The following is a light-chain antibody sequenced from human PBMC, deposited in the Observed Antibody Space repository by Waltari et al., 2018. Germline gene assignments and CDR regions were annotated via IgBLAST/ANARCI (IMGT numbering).Light chain of an antibody. CDR3: QHYVRLPAT. V-gene: IGKV3-20*01. CDR2: GSS. J-gene: IGKJ1*01. Sequence: EIVLTQSPGTLSLSPGERATLSFRASQSVSRTLAWYQQQPGQPPQLLFYGSSLRATGIPDMFTGSGSGKDLSLTISSLEPDVFAIYFCQHYVRLPATFGQGTKVEIK. CDR1: QSVSRT.